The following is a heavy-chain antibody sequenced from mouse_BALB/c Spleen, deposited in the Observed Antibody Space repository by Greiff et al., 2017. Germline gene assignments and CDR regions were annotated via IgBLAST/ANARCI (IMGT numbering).Heavy chain of an antibody. Sequence: VQLQQSGAELVKPGASVKLSCTASGFNFKDTYMHWVKQRPEQGLEWIGRIDPANGNTKYDPKFQGKATITADTSSNTAYLQLSSLTSEDTAVYYCARGGLRRLDYWGQGTLVTVSA. V-gene: IGHV14-3*02. CDR1: GFNFKDTY. CDR3: ARGGLRRLDY. CDR2: IDPANGNT. J-gene: IGHJ3*01. D-gene: IGHD2-2*01.